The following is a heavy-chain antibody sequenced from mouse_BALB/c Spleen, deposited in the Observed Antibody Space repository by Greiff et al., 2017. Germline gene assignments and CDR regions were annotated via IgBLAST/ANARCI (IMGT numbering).Heavy chain of an antibody. D-gene: IGHD1-1*01. CDR3: ARDYYGSSCWYFDV. V-gene: IGHV1-4*02. Sequence: VQLQQSAAELARPGASVKMSCKASGYTFTSYTMHWVKQRPGQGLEWIGYINPSSGYTEYNQKFKDKTTLTADKSSSTAYMQLSSLTSEDSAVYYCARDYYGSSCWYFDVWGAGTTVTVSS. J-gene: IGHJ1*01. CDR1: GYTFTSYT. CDR2: INPSSGYT.